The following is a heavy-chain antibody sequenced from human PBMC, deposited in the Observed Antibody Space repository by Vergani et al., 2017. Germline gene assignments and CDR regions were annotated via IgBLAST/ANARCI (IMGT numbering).Heavy chain of an antibody. V-gene: IGHV5-51*01. Sequence: VQLVQSGAEVKKPGESLKISCKGSGYSFTSYWIGWVRQMPGKGLEWMGIIYPGDSDTRYSPSFQGQVTISADKSISTAYLQWSSLKASDTAMYYCARHYTSYYYYYYMDVWGKGTTVTVSS. CDR2: IYPGDSDT. J-gene: IGHJ6*03. CDR3: ARHYTSYYYYYYMDV. CDR1: GYSFTSYW.